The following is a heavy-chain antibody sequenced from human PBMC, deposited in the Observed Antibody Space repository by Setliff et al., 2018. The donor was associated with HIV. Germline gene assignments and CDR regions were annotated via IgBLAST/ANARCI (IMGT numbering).Heavy chain of an antibody. CDR1: GGSFSDYY. V-gene: IGHV4-34*11. CDR3: ARGVVVAGTPYYFDY. Sequence: PSETLSLTCAVYGGSFSDYYWTWIRQPPGKRLEWIWFIYYTGSTHYNPSLKSRVSMSLDTSKNQFSLSLRSEDTAVFYCARGVVVAGTPYYFDYWGQGTLVTVSS. CDR2: IYYTGST. D-gene: IGHD2-15*01. J-gene: IGHJ4*02.